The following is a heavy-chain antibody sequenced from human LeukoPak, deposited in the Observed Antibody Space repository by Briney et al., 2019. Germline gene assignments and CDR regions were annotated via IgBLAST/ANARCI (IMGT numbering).Heavy chain of an antibody. CDR1: GRSFSVYY. J-gene: IGHJ4*01. CDR2: INRSGCT. Sequence: SETLSLTCAVYGRSFSVYYWSWIRQPPGKGLEWIGEINRSGCTNYNPSIKSRVTISVNTSTTQFCLKLSSVPAADTAVYYCARAGRIYEFDSWGHGTLVTVSS. V-gene: IGHV4-34*01. CDR3: ARAGRIYEFDS. D-gene: IGHD2-15*01.